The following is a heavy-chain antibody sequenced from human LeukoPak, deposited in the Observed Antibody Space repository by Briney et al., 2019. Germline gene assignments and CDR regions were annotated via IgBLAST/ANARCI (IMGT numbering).Heavy chain of an antibody. CDR1: GFTFSSYA. V-gene: IGHV3-23*01. Sequence: GGSLRLSCAASGFTFSSYAMSWVRQTPGKGLEWVSAISGSGGSTYYADSVKGRFTISRDNSKNTLYLLMNSLRAEDTAVYYCAKDLANWNDRGTFDIWGQGTMVTVSS. J-gene: IGHJ3*02. CDR2: ISGSGGST. D-gene: IGHD1-1*01. CDR3: AKDLANWNDRGTFDI.